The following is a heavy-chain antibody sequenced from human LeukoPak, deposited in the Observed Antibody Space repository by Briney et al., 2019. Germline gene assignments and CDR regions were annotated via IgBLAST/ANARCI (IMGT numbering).Heavy chain of an antibody. D-gene: IGHD3-10*01. J-gene: IGHJ3*02. CDR3: ARLSTMVRGEEVLAFDT. CDR2: INPSGGST. Sequence: ASVKVSCKASGYTFTSYYMHWVRQAPGQGLEWMGIINPSGGSTSYAQKFQGRVTMTRDTSTSTVYMELSSLRSEDTAVYYCARLSTMVRGEEVLAFDTWGQGTMVTVSS. V-gene: IGHV1-46*01. CDR1: GYTFTSYY.